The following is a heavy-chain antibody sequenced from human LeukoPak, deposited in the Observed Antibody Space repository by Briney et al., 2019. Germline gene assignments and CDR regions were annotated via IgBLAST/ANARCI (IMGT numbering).Heavy chain of an antibody. CDR3: ARDRGYYGSGTHPFDY. V-gene: IGHV1-18*04. D-gene: IGHD3-10*01. Sequence: ASVKVSCKASGYTFTGYYMHWVRQAPGQGLEWMGWISAYNGNTNYAQKLQGRVTMTTDTSTSTAYMELRSLRSDDTAVYYCARDRGYYGSGTHPFDYWGQGTLVTVSS. CDR2: ISAYNGNT. CDR1: GYTFTGYY. J-gene: IGHJ4*02.